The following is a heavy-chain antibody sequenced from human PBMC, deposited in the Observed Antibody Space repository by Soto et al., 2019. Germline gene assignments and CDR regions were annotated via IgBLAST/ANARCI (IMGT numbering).Heavy chain of an antibody. V-gene: IGHV3-66*01. J-gene: IGHJ4*02. CDR1: GCPVSSNY. CDR3: ARATYYYDSSGYYKGPFDY. CDR2: IYSGGST. Sequence: GGSLRLSCAASGCPVSSNYMSWVRQAPGKGLEWVSVIYSGGSTYYADSVKGRFTISRDNSKNTLYLQMNSLRAEDTAVYYCARATYYYDSSGYYKGPFDYWGQGTLVTVSS. D-gene: IGHD3-22*01.